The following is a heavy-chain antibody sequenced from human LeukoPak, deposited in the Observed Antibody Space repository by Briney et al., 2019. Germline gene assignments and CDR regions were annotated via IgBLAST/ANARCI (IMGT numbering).Heavy chain of an antibody. CDR1: GDSVASNNDA. D-gene: IGHD6-13*01. CDR2: TYYRSKWYN. Sequence: SQTLSLTCAISGDSVASNNDAWNWIRQSPSRGLEWLGRTYYRSKWYNDYAVSVKGRITINPDTSRNQFSLHLNSVTPEDSAVYYCARSAGGTVDYWGQGALGTVSS. CDR3: ARSAGGTVDY. V-gene: IGHV6-1*01. J-gene: IGHJ4*02.